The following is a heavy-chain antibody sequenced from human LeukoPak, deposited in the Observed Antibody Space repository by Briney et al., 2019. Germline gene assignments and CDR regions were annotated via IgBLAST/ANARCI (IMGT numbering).Heavy chain of an antibody. CDR2: IYTSGNT. J-gene: IGHJ6*03. CDR3: ARTTEGGYTHSYFYYYYMDV. D-gene: IGHD5-18*01. Sequence: SETLSLTCTVSGGSFSIYYWSWIRQPAGKGLEWIGRIYTSGNTNYNPSLKSRVTISVDTSKNQFSLKLRSVTAADTAVYYCARTTEGGYTHSYFYYYYMDVWGKGTTVTISS. CDR1: GGSFSIYY. V-gene: IGHV4-4*07.